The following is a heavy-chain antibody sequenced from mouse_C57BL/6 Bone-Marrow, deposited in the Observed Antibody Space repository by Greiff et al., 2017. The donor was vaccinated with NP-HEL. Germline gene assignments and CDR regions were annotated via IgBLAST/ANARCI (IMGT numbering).Heavy chain of an antibody. CDR1: GYTFTDYY. CDR3: AREDYHGSSYGFAY. Sequence: VQLQQSGPVLVKPGASVKMSCKASGYTFTDYYMNWVKQSHGKSLEWIGVINPYNGGTSYNQKFKGKATLTVDKSSSTAYMELNSLTSEDSAVYYCAREDYHGSSYGFAYWGQGTLVTVSA. J-gene: IGHJ3*01. CDR2: INPYNGGT. D-gene: IGHD1-1*01. V-gene: IGHV1-19*01.